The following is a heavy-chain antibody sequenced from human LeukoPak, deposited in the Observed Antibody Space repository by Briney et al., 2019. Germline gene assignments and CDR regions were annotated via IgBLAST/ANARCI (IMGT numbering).Heavy chain of an antibody. CDR1: GYTFTGYY. V-gene: IGHV1-2*02. CDR3: ARDATYYGSGNYFDY. J-gene: IGHJ4*02. Sequence: ASVKVSCKASGYTFTGYYMHWVRQAPGQGLEWMGWINPNSGGTNYAQKFQGRVTMTRDTSISTAYMELSRLRSDDTAVYYCARDATYYGSGNYFDYWGQGTLVTVSS. CDR2: INPNSGGT. D-gene: IGHD3-10*01.